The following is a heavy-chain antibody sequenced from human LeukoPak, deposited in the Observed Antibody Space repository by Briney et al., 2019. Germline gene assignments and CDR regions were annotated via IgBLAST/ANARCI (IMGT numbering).Heavy chain of an antibody. Sequence: XXWIGWVRQMXGKGLEWMGIIYPGDSDTRYSPSFQGQVTISADKSISTAYLQWSSLKASDTAIYYCATAAAGTKPFFDYWGHGTLVTVSS. CDR3: ATAAAGTKPFFDY. CDR2: IYPGDSDT. V-gene: IGHV5-51*01. CDR1: XXW. D-gene: IGHD6-13*01. J-gene: IGHJ4*01.